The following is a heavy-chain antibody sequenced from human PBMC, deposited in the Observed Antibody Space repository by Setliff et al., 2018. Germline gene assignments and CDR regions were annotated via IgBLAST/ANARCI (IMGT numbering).Heavy chain of an antibody. CDR3: ARENTAKNFWGEESDY. D-gene: IGHD3-3*01. Sequence: ASVKVSCKASGYTFTGYYMYWVRQAPGQGLEWMGRINPSRGSTIYAQKFQGRVTMTSDTSTDTAYMELSSLRFEDRAVYYCARENTAKNFWGEESDYWGQGTLVTVSS. CDR1: GYTFTGYY. CDR2: INPSRGST. V-gene: IGHV1-2*06. J-gene: IGHJ4*02.